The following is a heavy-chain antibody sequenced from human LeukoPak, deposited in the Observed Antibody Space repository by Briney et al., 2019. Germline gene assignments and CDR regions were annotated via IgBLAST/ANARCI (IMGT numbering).Heavy chain of an antibody. D-gene: IGHD3-3*01. V-gene: IGHV4-34*01. CDR3: ARHRGVRITIFGVVTQLFDY. CDR2: INHSGST. Sequence: SETLSLTCAVYGGSFSGYYWSWIRQPPGKGLEWIGEINHSGSTNYNPSLKSRVTISVDTSKNQFSLKLSSVTAADTAVYYCARHRGVRITIFGVVTQLFDYWGQGTLVTVSS. J-gene: IGHJ4*02. CDR1: GGSFSGYY.